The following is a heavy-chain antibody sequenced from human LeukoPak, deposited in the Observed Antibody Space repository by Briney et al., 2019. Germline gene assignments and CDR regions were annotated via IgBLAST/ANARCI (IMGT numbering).Heavy chain of an antibody. CDR3: AKVDSAYGSGNFAPWFYFYMDV. D-gene: IGHD3-10*01. Sequence: PGGSLRLSCAGSGFTFSSHAMSWVRQAPGKGLEWVAGVTVRSGRTDYADSVKGRFTISRDDSQNTLYLQMNSLRAEDTALYYCAKVDSAYGSGNFAPWFYFYMDVWGRGTTVIISS. V-gene: IGHV3-23*01. CDR1: GFTFSSHA. J-gene: IGHJ6*03. CDR2: VTVRSGRT.